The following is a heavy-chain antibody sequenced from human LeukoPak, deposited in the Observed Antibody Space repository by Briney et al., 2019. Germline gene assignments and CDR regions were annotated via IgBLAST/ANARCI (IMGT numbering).Heavy chain of an antibody. CDR3: ARAGGSSWSNWFDP. D-gene: IGHD6-13*01. CDR2: ISSSRSTI. V-gene: IGHV3-48*01. CDR1: GFTFSSYS. J-gene: IGHJ5*02. Sequence: GGSLRLSCAASGFTFSSYSMNWVRQAPGKGLEWVSYISSSRSTIYYADSVKGRFTISRDNAKNSLYLQMNSLRAEDTAVYYCARAGGSSWSNWFDPWGQGTLVTVSS.